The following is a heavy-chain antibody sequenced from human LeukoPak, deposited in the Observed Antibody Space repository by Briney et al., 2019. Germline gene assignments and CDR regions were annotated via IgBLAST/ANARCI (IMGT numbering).Heavy chain of an antibody. J-gene: IGHJ4*02. Sequence: SETLSLTCTVSGDSISTSNSYWGWIRQPPGKGLEWIGSIYYSGNTYYNASLKSRVTISVDTSKNQFSLKLSSVTAADTAVYYCARDDVTIAAADYWGQGTLVTVSS. CDR1: GDSISTSNSY. CDR3: ARDDVTIAAADY. CDR2: IYYSGNT. V-gene: IGHV4-39*07. D-gene: IGHD6-13*01.